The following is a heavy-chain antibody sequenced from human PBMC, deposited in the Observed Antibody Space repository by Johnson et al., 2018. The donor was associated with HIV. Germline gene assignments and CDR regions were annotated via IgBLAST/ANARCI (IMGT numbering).Heavy chain of an antibody. CDR1: GFTVSRNY. Sequence: VQLVESGGGLVQPGGSLRLSCAASGFTVSRNYMSWVRQAPGKGLEWVSVIYSGGSTYHADSVKGRFTISRDNSKNTVYLQMNSLRAGDTAVYYCARKGMRRSIAAAGADAFDIWGQGTMVTVSS. CDR2: IYSGGST. J-gene: IGHJ3*02. CDR3: ARKGMRRSIAAAGADAFDI. D-gene: IGHD6-13*01. V-gene: IGHV3-66*01.